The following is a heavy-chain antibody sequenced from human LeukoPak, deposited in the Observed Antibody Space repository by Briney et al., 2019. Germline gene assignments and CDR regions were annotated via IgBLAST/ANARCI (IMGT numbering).Heavy chain of an antibody. CDR1: GFTFSSYW. V-gene: IGHV3-7*01. CDR2: IKQDGSEK. Sequence: GGSLRLSCAASGFTFSSYWMSWVRQAPGKGLEWVANIKQDGSEKYYVDSMKGRFTISRDNAKNSLYLQMNSLRAEDTAVYCCARRKKGHDILTGHYYFDYWGQGTLVTVSS. D-gene: IGHD3-9*01. J-gene: IGHJ4*02. CDR3: ARRKKGHDILTGHYYFDY.